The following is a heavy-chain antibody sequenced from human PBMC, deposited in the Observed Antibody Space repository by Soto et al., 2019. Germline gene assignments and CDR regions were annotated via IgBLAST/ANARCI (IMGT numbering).Heavy chain of an antibody. CDR1: GFTFTSSA. V-gene: IGHV1-58*01. CDR2: IVVGSGNT. CDR3: AGISSSWYYYYGMDV. D-gene: IGHD6-13*01. J-gene: IGHJ6*02. Sequence: ASVKVSCKASGFTFTSSAVQWVRQARGQRLEWIGWIVVGSGNTNYAQKFQERVTITRDMSTSTAYMELSSLRSEDTAVYYCAGISSSWYYYYGMDVWGQGTTVTVSS.